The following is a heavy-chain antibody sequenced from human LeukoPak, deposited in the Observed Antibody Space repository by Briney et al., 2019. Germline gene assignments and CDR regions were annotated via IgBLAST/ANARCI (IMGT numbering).Heavy chain of an antibody. Sequence: ASVKVSCKASGYTFTGYYMHWVRQAPGQGLEWMGWINPNNGGTNYAQKFQGRVTMTRDTSISTAYMELSRLRSDDTAVYYCARAPRMVRGVIDYWGQGTLVTVSS. D-gene: IGHD3-10*01. CDR3: ARAPRMVRGVIDY. CDR2: INPNNGGT. J-gene: IGHJ4*02. CDR1: GYTFTGYY. V-gene: IGHV1-2*02.